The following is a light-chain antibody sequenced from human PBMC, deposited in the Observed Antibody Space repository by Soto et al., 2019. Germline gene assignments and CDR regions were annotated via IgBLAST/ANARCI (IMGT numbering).Light chain of an antibody. CDR2: MGS. V-gene: IGKV2-28*01. Sequence: DTVMTQSPLSLPVPPGEPASISCRSSQSLLHSNGYNYLDWYLQKPGQSPQLLIYMGSNRASGVPDRFSGSGSGTDFTLKISRVEAEDVGVYYCMQALQSPITFGQGTRLEIK. J-gene: IGKJ5*01. CDR1: QSLLHSNGYNY. CDR3: MQALQSPIT.